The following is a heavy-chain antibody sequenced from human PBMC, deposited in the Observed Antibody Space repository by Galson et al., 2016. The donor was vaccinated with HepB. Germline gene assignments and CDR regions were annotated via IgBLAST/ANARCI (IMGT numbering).Heavy chain of an antibody. D-gene: IGHD3-22*01. J-gene: IGHJ4*02. CDR3: ARETSYYYDSSGYSPNFDI. CDR1: GDTFNRHV. CDR2: IIPIFGTR. V-gene: IGHV1-69*01. Sequence: GDTFNRHVISWLRQAPGQGPEWMGGIIPIFGTRNNAQKFQGRVTITAAESTRTVYLELSSLSSEDTAVYYCARETSYYYDSSGYSPNFDIWGQGTPVTVSS.